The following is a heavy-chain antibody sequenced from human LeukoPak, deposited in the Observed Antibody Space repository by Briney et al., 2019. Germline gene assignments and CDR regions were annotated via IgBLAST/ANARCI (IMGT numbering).Heavy chain of an antibody. CDR1: GFTFSSYE. CDR3: ATGEGGSYYDSRGYYSDI. CDR2: ISDSGTTI. J-gene: IGHJ3*02. Sequence: PGGSLRLSCAASGFTFSSYEMNWGRQAPGKGLEWVSYISDSGTTIYYADSVKGRFTISRDNAKNSLYLQMNSLRAEDTAVYYCATGEGGSYYDSRGYYSDIWGQGTMVTGSS. D-gene: IGHD3-22*01. V-gene: IGHV3-48*03.